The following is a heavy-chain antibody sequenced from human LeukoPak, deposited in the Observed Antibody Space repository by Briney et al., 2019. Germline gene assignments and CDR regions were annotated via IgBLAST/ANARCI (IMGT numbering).Heavy chain of an antibody. V-gene: IGHV4-34*01. D-gene: IGHD2-2*01. Sequence: PSETLSLTCAVYGGSFSNYYWSWIRQPPGKGLEWIGEINHSGSTNYNPSLKSRVTISVDTSNNQFSLKLSSVTAADTAVYYCARGWGRYCSSSSCSYYYYYGMDVWGQGTTVTVSS. CDR3: ARGWGRYCSSSSCSYYYYYGMDV. CDR2: INHSGST. J-gene: IGHJ6*02. CDR1: GGSFSNYY.